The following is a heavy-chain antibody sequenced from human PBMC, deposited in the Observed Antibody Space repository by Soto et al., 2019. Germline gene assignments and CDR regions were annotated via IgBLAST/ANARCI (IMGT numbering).Heavy chain of an antibody. Sequence: GGSLRLSCAASGFTFSSYSMNWVRQAPGKGLEWVSSISSSSSYIYYADSVKGRFTISRDNAKNSLYLQMNSLRAEDTAVYYCARDATGTIVVVVAASGDYYGMDVWDQGTTVTVSS. V-gene: IGHV3-21*01. CDR3: ARDATGTIVVVVAASGDYYGMDV. D-gene: IGHD2-15*01. CDR2: ISSSSSYI. J-gene: IGHJ6*02. CDR1: GFTFSSYS.